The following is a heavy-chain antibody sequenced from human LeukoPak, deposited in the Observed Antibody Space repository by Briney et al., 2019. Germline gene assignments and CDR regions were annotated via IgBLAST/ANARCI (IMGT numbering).Heavy chain of an antibody. V-gene: IGHV1-69*06. J-gene: IGHJ6*03. CDR3: ARAGATGDYYYYYMDV. D-gene: IGHD1-26*01. CDR2: IFPIFGTA. Sequence: SVKVSCKASGGTFSSYAISWVRQAPGQGLEWMGGIFPIFGTANYAQKFQGRVTITADKSTSTAYMELSSLRSEDTAVYYCARAGATGDYYYYYMDVWGKGTTVTVSS. CDR1: GGTFSSYA.